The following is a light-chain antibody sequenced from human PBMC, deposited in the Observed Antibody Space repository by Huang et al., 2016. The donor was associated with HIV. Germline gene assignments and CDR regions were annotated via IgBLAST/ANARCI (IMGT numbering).Light chain of an antibody. CDR2: GAS. CDR1: QRGSSN. CDR3: QQYNNWPPWT. Sequence: EIVMTQSPATLSVSPGERATLSCRASQRGSSNLAWYQQKPGQAPRLLLSGASTRAAGVPARLSGSGSGTEFTLTISSLQSEDFAVYYCQQYNNWPPWTFGQGTKVEIK. V-gene: IGKV3-15*01. J-gene: IGKJ1*01.